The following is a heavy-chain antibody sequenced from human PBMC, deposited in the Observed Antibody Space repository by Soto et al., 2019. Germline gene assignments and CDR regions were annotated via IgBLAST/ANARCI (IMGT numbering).Heavy chain of an antibody. D-gene: IGHD6-13*01. CDR3: ARVGSSSVAYYYYGMDV. CDR1: GGSISSGGYY. Sequence: QVQLQELGPGLVKPSQTLSLTCTVSGGSISSGGYYWSWIRQHPGKGLEWIGYIYYSGSTYYNPSLKSRVTISVDTSKNQFSLKLSSVTAADTAVYYCARVGSSSVAYYYYGMDVWGQGTTVTVSS. V-gene: IGHV4-31*03. CDR2: IYYSGST. J-gene: IGHJ6*02.